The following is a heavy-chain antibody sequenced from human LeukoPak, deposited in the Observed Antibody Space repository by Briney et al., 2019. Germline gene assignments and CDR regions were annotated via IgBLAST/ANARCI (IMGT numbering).Heavy chain of an antibody. CDR1: GFTFHSHA. V-gene: IGHV3-23*01. Sequence: GGSLRLSCVGSGFTFHSHAMSWVRQAPEKGLEFVSGIYENGGTTYYADSVKGRFSISRDNSKNTLYLQMDSLRGEDTALYYCAKDFRIGYSAHFDYWGQGALVTVSS. J-gene: IGHJ4*02. CDR2: IYENGGTT. D-gene: IGHD2-21*01. CDR3: AKDFRIGYSAHFDY.